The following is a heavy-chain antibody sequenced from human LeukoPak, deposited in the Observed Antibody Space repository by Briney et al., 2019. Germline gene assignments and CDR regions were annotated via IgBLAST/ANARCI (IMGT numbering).Heavy chain of an antibody. CDR1: GYTFTGWY. D-gene: IGHD4-17*01. Sequence: ASVKVSCKASGYTFTGWYMHWVRQAPGQGLEWMGWINPNSGGTNYAQKFQGRVTMTRDTSISTAYMELSRLRSDDTAVYYCARSSYDYGDYLDAFDIWGQGTMVTVSS. V-gene: IGHV1-2*02. CDR2: INPNSGGT. CDR3: ARSSYDYGDYLDAFDI. J-gene: IGHJ3*02.